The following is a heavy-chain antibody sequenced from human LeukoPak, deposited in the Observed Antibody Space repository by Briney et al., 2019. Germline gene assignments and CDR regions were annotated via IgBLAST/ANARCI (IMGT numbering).Heavy chain of an antibody. CDR3: ARDIALAGNYLDY. Sequence: AGGSLSLSCAASGXTLSNNWMRWGRRAPGGGLVGVLRVSGDGSSTTYADSVKGRVIISRDNAKNTLYLQMNSLSAEDTALYYCARDIALAGNYLDYWGQGTLVTVSS. D-gene: IGHD6-19*01. V-gene: IGHV3-74*01. J-gene: IGHJ4*02. CDR2: VSGDGSST. CDR1: GXTLSNNW.